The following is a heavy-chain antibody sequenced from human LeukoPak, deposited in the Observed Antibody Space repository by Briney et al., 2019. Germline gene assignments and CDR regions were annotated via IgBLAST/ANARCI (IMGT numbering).Heavy chain of an antibody. V-gene: IGHV4-34*01. CDR2: INHSGST. CDR1: GGSFSDYY. J-gene: IGHJ4*02. Sequence: SETLSLTCAVYGGSFSDYYWSWIRQPPGKGLEWIGEINHSGSTNYNPSLKSRVTISVDTSKNQFSLKLSSVTAADTAVYYCARGRAVTTGLFGYWGQGTLVTVSS. CDR3: ARGRAVTTGLFGY. D-gene: IGHD4-11*01.